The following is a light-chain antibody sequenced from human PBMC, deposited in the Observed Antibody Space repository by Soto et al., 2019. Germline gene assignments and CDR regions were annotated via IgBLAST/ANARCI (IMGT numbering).Light chain of an antibody. CDR1: QSVSSY. J-gene: IGKJ5*01. V-gene: IGKV3-11*01. Sequence: EVVMRQSPGTLSLSPGERATLSSRASQSVSSYLAWYQQKPGQAPRLLIYDASNRATGIPARFSGSGSGTDFTLTISSLEPEDFAVYYCQQRSNWPPSITVGQGTRLEIK. CDR2: DAS. CDR3: QQRSNWPPSIT.